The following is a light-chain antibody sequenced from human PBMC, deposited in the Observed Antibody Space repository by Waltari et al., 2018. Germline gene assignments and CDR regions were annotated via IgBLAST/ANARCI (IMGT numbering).Light chain of an antibody. CDR3: ISYTSTTTYVV. CDR1: SSDVGGYDY. V-gene: IGLV2-14*03. Sequence: QSALTQPASVSASPGQSITISCTGTSSDVGGYDYVSWYQQHPGNAPQLMIYDVNKRPSGVSHRFSASKSGNTASLTIFGLQAEDEADYYCISYTSTTTYVVVGGGTKLTVL. J-gene: IGLJ2*01. CDR2: DVN.